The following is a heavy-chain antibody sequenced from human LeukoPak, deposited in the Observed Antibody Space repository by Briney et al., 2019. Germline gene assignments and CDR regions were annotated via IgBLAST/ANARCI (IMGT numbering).Heavy chain of an antibody. V-gene: IGHV3-11*05. CDR3: ARGSPPDY. D-gene: IGHD2-15*01. CDR1: GFIFSDYY. Sequence: GGSLTLSCAASGFIFSDYYMSWIRQAPGKGLEWLSYISSSSIYTSYADSVKGRFTISRDNAKNSLYLQLNSLRAEDTAVYYCARGSPPDYWGQGTQVTVSS. CDR2: ISSSSIYT. J-gene: IGHJ4*02.